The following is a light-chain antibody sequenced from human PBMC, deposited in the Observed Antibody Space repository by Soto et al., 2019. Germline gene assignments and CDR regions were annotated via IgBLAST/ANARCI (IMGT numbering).Light chain of an antibody. J-gene: IGKJ1*01. CDR3: QQYGSSAWT. Sequence: EIVLTQSPGTLSLSPGERSTLSCISSQSVSSSYLAWYQQKPGQAPRLLIYGASSRATGIPDRFSGSGSGTDFTLTISRLEPEDFAVYYCQQYGSSAWTFGQGTKVDI. V-gene: IGKV3-20*01. CDR1: QSVSSSY. CDR2: GAS.